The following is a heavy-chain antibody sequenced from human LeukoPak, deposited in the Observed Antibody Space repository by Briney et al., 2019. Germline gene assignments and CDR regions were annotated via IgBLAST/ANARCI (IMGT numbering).Heavy chain of an antibody. CDR3: ARDLLGSGFDP. D-gene: IGHD2/OR15-2a*01. CDR2: IYYSGST. V-gene: IGHV4-59*01. CDR1: GGSISSYY. Sequence: SETLSLTCTVSGGSISSYYWSWIRQPPGKGLEWIGYIYYSGSTYYNPSLKSRVTISVDTSKNQFSLKLSSVTAADTAVYYCARDLLGSGFDPWGQGTLVTVSS. J-gene: IGHJ5*02.